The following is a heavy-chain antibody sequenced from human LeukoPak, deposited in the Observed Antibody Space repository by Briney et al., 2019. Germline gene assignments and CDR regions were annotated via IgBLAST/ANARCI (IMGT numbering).Heavy chain of an antibody. D-gene: IGHD3-9*01. CDR3: ASLPYDILTAGSMDV. CDR1: GFTFSSYS. V-gene: IGHV3-48*01. J-gene: IGHJ6*02. Sequence: PGGSLRLSCAASGFTFSSYSMNWVRQAPGKGLEWVSYISSSSSTTYYADSVKGRFTISRDNAKNSLYLQMNSLRAEDTAVYYCASLPYDILTAGSMDVWGQGTTVTVSS. CDR2: ISSSSSTT.